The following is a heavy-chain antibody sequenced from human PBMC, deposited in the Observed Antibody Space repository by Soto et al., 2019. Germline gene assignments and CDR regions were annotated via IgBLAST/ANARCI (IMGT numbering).Heavy chain of an antibody. CDR1: GYTFTSYG. J-gene: IGHJ5*02. V-gene: IGHV1-46*01. D-gene: IGHD2-15*01. Sequence: ASVKVSCKASGYTFTSYGIGWVRQAPGQGLEWMGRINPSNGSTSYAQKLQGRVTMTRDTSTSTVYMELSSLRSEDTAVYYCARDLVVAATPIGFDPWGQGTLVTVSS. CDR2: INPSNGST. CDR3: ARDLVVAATPIGFDP.